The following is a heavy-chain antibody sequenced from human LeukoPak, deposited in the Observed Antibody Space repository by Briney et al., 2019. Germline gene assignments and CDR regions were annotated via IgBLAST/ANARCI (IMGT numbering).Heavy chain of an antibody. J-gene: IGHJ5*02. V-gene: IGHV4-34*01. CDR3: ARIGVGATAYNWFDP. D-gene: IGHD1-26*01. CDR2: IYHSGST. Sequence: SETLSLTCAVYGGSFSGYYWSWIRQPPGKGLEWIGEIYHSGSTNYNPSLKSRVTISVDKSKNQFSLKLSSVTAADTAVYYCARIGVGATAYNWFDPWGQGTLVTVSS. CDR1: GGSFSGYY.